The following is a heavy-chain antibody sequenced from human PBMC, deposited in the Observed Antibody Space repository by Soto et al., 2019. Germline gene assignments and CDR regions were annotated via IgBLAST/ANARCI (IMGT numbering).Heavy chain of an antibody. V-gene: IGHV1-2*04. CDR1: GYTFTGYY. D-gene: IGHD6-19*01. CDR3: AVRRIAVAGAGFDY. J-gene: IGHJ4*02. CDR2: INPNSGGT. Sequence: QVQLVQSGAEVKKPGASVKVSCKASGYTFTGYYMHWVRQAPGQGLEWMGWINPNSGGTNYAQKFQGWVTMTRDTSISTAYMELSRLRSDDTAVYSCAVRRIAVAGAGFDYWGQGTLVTVSS.